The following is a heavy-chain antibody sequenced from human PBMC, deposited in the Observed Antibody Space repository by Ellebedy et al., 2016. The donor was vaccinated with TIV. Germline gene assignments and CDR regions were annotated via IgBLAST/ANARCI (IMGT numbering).Heavy chain of an antibody. V-gene: IGHV1-69*06. CDR2: IIPIFGTA. CDR3: ARDQVYNWNSNWFDP. CDR1: GGTFSSYA. J-gene: IGHJ5*02. D-gene: IGHD1-7*01. Sequence: SVKVSCXASGGTFSSYAISWVRQAPGQGLEWMGGIIPIFGTANYAQKFQGRVTITADKSTSTAYMELSSLRSEDTAVYYCARDQVYNWNSNWFDPWGQGTLVTVSS.